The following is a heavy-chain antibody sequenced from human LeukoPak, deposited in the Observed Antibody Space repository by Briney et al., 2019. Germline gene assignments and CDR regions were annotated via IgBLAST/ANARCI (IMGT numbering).Heavy chain of an antibody. J-gene: IGHJ4*02. D-gene: IGHD5-18*01. V-gene: IGHV3-30-3*01. CDR2: ISYDGSNK. Sequence: PGGSLRLSCAASGFTFSTYPIHWVRQAPGKGLEWVAVISYDGSNKYYADSVKGRFTISRDNSKNTLYLQMNSLRAEDTAVYYCAKDFTSGMDTSKVSLDYWGQGVLVTVSS. CDR3: AKDFTSGMDTSKVSLDY. CDR1: GFTFSTYP.